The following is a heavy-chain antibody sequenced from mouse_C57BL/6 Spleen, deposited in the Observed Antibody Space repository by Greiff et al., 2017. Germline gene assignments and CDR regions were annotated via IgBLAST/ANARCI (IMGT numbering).Heavy chain of an antibody. CDR2: ISTGGGST. Sequence: EVQLVESGGGLVQPGGSLKLSCAASGFTFSDYYMYWVRQTPEKRLEWVAYISTGGGSTYYPDTVTGRFTISRDNAKKTLYLQMSRLKTEDTAMYYCARRFYDYAMGYRGQETTVTVAS. D-gene: IGHD2-12*01. J-gene: IGHJ4*01. V-gene: IGHV5-12*01. CDR1: GFTFSDYY. CDR3: ARRFYDYAMGY.